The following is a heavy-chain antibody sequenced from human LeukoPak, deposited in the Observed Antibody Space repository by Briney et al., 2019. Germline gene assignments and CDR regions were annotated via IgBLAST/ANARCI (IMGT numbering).Heavy chain of an antibody. CDR1: GYTFTSYY. CDR2: INPSGGST. CDR3: ARVESWESNISNYLDY. J-gene: IGHJ4*02. V-gene: IGHV1-46*01. D-gene: IGHD3-10*01. Sequence: ASVKVSCKASGYTFTSYYMHWVRQAPGQGLEWMGIINPSGGSTGYAQKFQGRVTMTRDMSTSTVYMELSSLRSEDTAVYYCARVESWESNISNYLDYWGQGTLVTVSS.